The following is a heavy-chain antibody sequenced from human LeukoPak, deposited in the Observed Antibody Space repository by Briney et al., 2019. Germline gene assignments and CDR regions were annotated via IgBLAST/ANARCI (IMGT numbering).Heavy chain of an antibody. V-gene: IGHV4-39*07. CDR1: GDSISSSDYY. J-gene: IGHJ4*02. Sequence: SETLSLTCTVSGDSISSSDYYWGWIRQPPGKGLGWIGTISYSGSTNYNPSLKSRVTISVDTSKNQLSLKLSSVTAADTAVYYCARGAPGGNDYGDYWGQGTLVTVSS. CDR2: ISYSGST. CDR3: ARGAPGGNDYGDY.